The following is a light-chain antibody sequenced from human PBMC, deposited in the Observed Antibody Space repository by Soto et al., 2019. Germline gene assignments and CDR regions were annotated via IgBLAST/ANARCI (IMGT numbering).Light chain of an antibody. J-gene: IGLJ2*01. CDR2: EVS. V-gene: IGLV2-8*01. CDR3: ISYAGDNSFVV. Sequence: QSALTQPPSASGSPGQSVTISCTGTSSDVGGYNYVSWYQQHPGKAPKLIIYEVSKRPSGVPDRFSGSKSGNTASLTVSGLQAEDEADYSCISYAGDNSFVVFGGGTKLTVL. CDR1: SSDVGGYNY.